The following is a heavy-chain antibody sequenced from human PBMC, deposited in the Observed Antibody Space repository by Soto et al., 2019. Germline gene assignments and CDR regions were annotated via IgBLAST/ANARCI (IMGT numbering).Heavy chain of an antibody. CDR3: AREHYNSRAYYFSFAFDI. CDR1: GFTFSSYE. J-gene: IGHJ3*02. D-gene: IGHD3-22*01. V-gene: IGHV3-48*03. Sequence: QPGGSLRLSCAASGFTFSSYEMNWVRQAPGKGLEWVSQISSSDSSGSTIYYADSVKGRFTISRDNAKNSLYLQMNSLRAEDTAVYYCAREHYNSRAYYFSFAFDIWGQGTMVTVSS. CDR2: ISSSDSSGSTI.